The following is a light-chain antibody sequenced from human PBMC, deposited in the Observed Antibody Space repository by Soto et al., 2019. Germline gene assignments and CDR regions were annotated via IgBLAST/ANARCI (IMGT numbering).Light chain of an antibody. CDR2: DAS. Sequence: DIQMTQSPSSLSASVGDRVTITCQASQDIKNYLNWYQQKPGKAPNLLIYDASNLKTGVPSRFSGSGSGTHFTLTIRSPQPEDIATYYCQHYDHLPPLSFGGGTKVEIK. CDR3: QHYDHLPPLS. J-gene: IGKJ4*01. V-gene: IGKV1-33*01. CDR1: QDIKNY.